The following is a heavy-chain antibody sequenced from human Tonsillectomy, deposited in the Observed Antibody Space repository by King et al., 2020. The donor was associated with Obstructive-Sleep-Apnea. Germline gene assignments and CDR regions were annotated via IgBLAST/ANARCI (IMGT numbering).Heavy chain of an antibody. J-gene: IGHJ4*02. CDR2: INPSGGSP. D-gene: IGHD3-10*01. V-gene: IGHV1-46*01. CDR3: ARCASGSYFDY. CDR1: GYTFTDYY. Sequence: QLVQSGAEVKKPGASVKVSCKVSGYTFTDYYMHWVRQAPGQGLEWMGIINPSGGSPNYAQKFQGKVTMTRDTSTNTLYMELSSLRSEDTAVDYCARCASGSYFDYWGQGSLVTVSS.